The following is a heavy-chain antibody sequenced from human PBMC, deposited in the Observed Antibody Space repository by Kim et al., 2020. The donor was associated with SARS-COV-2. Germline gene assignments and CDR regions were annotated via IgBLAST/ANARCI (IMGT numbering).Heavy chain of an antibody. CDR3: ARGSGRLYYFDS. J-gene: IGHJ4*02. CDR1: GDSMSSVDYY. D-gene: IGHD3-10*01. Sequence: SETLSLTCSVSGDSMSSVDYYWSWVRQQPGKGLEWIAYIYYSGGTYYNPSLKSRVTMSVDTSKNQFSLKLSSVTAADTAVYYCARGSGRLYYFDSWGQGTLVTVSS. V-gene: IGHV4-31*02. CDR2: IYYSGGT.